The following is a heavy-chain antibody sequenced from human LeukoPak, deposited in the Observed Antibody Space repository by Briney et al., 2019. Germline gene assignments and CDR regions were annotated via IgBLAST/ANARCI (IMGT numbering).Heavy chain of an antibody. CDR3: AKATFGGVIAWDY. CDR2: ISGGGGST. CDR1: GFTFSSYA. Sequence: GGSLRLSCAVSGFTFSSYAMSWVRQAPGKGLEWVSAISGGGGSTYYADSVKGRFTISRDNSKNTLYLQMNSLRAEDTAVYYCAKATFGGVIAWDYWGQGTLVTVSS. V-gene: IGHV3-23*01. D-gene: IGHD3-16*02. J-gene: IGHJ4*02.